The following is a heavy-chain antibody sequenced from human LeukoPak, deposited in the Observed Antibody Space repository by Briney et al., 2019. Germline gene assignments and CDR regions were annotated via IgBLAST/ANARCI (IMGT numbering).Heavy chain of an antibody. CDR1: EFTFSSHG. Sequence: GRSLRLSCAASEFTFSSHGMHWVRQAPGKGPEWVAVIWYDGSNKYYVDSVKGRFTISRDNSKNTLYLQMNSLRAEDTAVYYCAKGGDYYDSSASGGFDVFDIWGQGTMVTVSS. D-gene: IGHD3-22*01. J-gene: IGHJ3*02. CDR2: IWYDGSNK. CDR3: AKGGDYYDSSASGGFDVFDI. V-gene: IGHV3-33*06.